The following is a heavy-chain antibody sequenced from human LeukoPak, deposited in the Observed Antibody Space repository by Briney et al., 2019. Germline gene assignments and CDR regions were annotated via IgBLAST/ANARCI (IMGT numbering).Heavy chain of an antibody. Sequence: HPGGSLRLSCAASGFTFSNAWMSWVRQAPEKGLECISVIYSGGSTDYADSVKGRLTISRDNSKNTLYLQMNSLRAEDTAVYYCAKGSGYEAQYYYYYMDVWGKGTAVTISS. CDR3: AKGSGYEAQYYYYYMDV. D-gene: IGHD5-12*01. J-gene: IGHJ6*03. CDR2: IYSGGST. V-gene: IGHV3-53*01. CDR1: GFTFSNAW.